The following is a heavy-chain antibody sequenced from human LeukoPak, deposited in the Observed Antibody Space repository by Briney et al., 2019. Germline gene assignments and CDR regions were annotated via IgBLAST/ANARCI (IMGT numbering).Heavy chain of an antibody. V-gene: IGHV3-33*01. D-gene: IGHD3-22*01. J-gene: IGHJ4*02. Sequence: GRSLRLSCAASGFTFSSYGMHWVRQAPGKGLEWVAVIWYDGSNKYYADSVEGRFTISRDNSKNTLYLQMNSLRAEDTAVYYCARGLGITMIVVALDYWGQGTLVTVSS. CDR3: ARGLGITMIVVALDY. CDR2: IWYDGSNK. CDR1: GFTFSSYG.